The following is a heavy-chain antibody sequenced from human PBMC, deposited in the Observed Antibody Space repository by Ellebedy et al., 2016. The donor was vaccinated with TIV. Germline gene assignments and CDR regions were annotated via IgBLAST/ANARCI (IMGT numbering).Heavy chain of an antibody. CDR3: ASLFGMNAFDV. CDR2: FDPEDDET. CDR1: GYTLTDLS. D-gene: IGHD3-3*01. J-gene: IGHJ3*01. V-gene: IGHV1-24*01. Sequence: ASVKVSXXVSGYTLTDLSMHWVRQAPGKGLEWMGGFDPEDDETIYAQKFQGRVTMTEDTSTDTAYMELNSLRSDDTAVYYCASLFGMNAFDVWGQGTMVTVSS.